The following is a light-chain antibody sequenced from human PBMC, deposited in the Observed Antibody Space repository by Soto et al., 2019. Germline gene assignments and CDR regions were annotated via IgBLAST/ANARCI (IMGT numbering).Light chain of an antibody. CDR3: SSYSTTSTLV. V-gene: IGLV2-14*01. Sequence: QSALXQPASXXXXXGQSVTISCTGASSDVGGYDYVSWYQQHPGKAPKLILYEVNNRPSGVSNHFSGSKSGNTASLIISGLQADDEADYYCSSYSTTSTLVFGSGTKVTVL. CDR2: EVN. J-gene: IGLJ1*01. CDR1: SSDVGGYDY.